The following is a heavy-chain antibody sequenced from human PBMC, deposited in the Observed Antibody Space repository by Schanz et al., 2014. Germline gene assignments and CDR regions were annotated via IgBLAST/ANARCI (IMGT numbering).Heavy chain of an antibody. CDR2: TQTSGTA. CDR3: AREWGSIDF. J-gene: IGHJ4*02. CDR1: GDSISFYY. V-gene: IGHV4-4*07. D-gene: IGHD3-16*01. Sequence: QVQLQESGPGLVKPSETLSLSCTFSGDSISFYYWSWIRQPAGKGLEWIGRTQTSGTATYNPSLRGRVTMSVDTSKNHFSLKLISVTAADTAVYYCAREWGSIDFWGQGTLVTVSS.